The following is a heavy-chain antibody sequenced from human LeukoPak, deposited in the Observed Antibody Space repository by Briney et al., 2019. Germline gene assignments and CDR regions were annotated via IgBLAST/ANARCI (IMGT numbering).Heavy chain of an antibody. V-gene: IGHV4-30-2*01. J-gene: IGHJ4*02. CDR3: ASVRDHYFDY. CDR2: VYHSGST. CDR1: GGSISSGGYY. Sequence: PSQTLSLTFTVSGGSISSGGYYWSWIRQPPGKGLEWIGYVYHSGSTYYNPSLKSRVTISLDRSKNQFSLKLSSVTAADTAVYYCASVRDHYFDYWGQGTLVTVSS.